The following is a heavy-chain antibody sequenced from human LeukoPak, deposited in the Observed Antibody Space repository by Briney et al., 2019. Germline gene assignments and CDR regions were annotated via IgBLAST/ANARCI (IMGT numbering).Heavy chain of an antibody. CDR2: IYHRGNT. Sequence: PSETLSLTCIVSGLSFSDVYYWGWIRQPPGQGLEWIGNIYHRGNTFYKPSLKSRVTLSVDSSKNHFTLTFTSVTAADTALYYCAAPPGGGYYDSSGYPPDAFDIWGPGTMVTVSS. D-gene: IGHD3-22*01. V-gene: IGHV4-38-2*02. CDR1: GLSFSDVYY. J-gene: IGHJ3*02. CDR3: AAPPGGGYYDSSGYPPDAFDI.